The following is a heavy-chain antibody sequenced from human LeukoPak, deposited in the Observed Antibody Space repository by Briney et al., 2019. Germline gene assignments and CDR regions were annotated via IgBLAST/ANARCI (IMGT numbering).Heavy chain of an antibody. CDR1: GYTLTELS. CDR3: ARGGLGQYNWNDGRGFDY. Sequence: ASVKVSCKVSGYTLTELSMHWVRQAPGKGLEWMGGLDPEDGETIYAQKFQGRVTMTEDTSTDTAYMELSRLRSDDTAVYYCARGGLGQYNWNDGRGFDYWGQGTLVTVSS. V-gene: IGHV1-24*01. D-gene: IGHD1-20*01. J-gene: IGHJ4*02. CDR2: LDPEDGET.